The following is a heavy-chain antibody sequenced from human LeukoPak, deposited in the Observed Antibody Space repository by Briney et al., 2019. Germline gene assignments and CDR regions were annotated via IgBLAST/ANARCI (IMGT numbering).Heavy chain of an antibody. D-gene: IGHD2-8*01. V-gene: IGHV3-74*01. CDR1: GFTFSSYW. Sequence: TGGSLRLSCTASGFTFSSYWMHWVRHAPGKGLVWVSRINSDGSSTSYADSVKGRFTISRDNAKNTLYLQMNSLRAEDTAVYYCASIIVLGELDYWGQGTLVTVSS. J-gene: IGHJ4*02. CDR2: INSDGSST. CDR3: ASIIVLGELDY.